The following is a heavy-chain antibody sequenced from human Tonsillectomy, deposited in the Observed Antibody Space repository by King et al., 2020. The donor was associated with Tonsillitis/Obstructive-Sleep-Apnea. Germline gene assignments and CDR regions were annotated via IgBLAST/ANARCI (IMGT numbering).Heavy chain of an antibody. CDR2: ISKDESNK. D-gene: IGHD6-13*01. V-gene: IGHV3-30*18. CDR3: AKGRSSTWSLDY. CDR1: GFTFSSDG. Sequence: VQLVESGGGVVQPGRSLRLSCAASGFTFSSDGMHWVRQAPGKGLEGVAIISKDESNKYYADSVKGRFTISRDNSKNTLYLQMNSLRAEDTAVYYCAKGRSSTWSLDYWGQGTLVTVSS. J-gene: IGHJ4*02.